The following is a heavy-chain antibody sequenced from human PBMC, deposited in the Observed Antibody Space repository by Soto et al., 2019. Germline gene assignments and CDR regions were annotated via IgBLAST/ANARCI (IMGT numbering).Heavy chain of an antibody. V-gene: IGHV3-33*01. J-gene: IGHJ6*02. CDR1: GFTFSSYG. CDR3: ARARYCSGGSCYYYGMDV. Sequence: QVQVVESGGGVVQPGRSLRLSCAASGFTFSSYGMHWVRQAPGKGLEWVAVIWYDGSNKYYADSVKGRFTISRDNSKNTLYLQMNSLRAEDTAVYYCARARYCSGGSCYYYGMDVWGQGTTVTVSS. CDR2: IWYDGSNK. D-gene: IGHD2-15*01.